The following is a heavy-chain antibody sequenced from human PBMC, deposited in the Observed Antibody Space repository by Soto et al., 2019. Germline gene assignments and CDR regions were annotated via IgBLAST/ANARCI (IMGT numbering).Heavy chain of an antibody. Sequence: GGSLRLSCAASGFTFSSYGMHWVRQAPGKGLEWVAVISYDGSNKYYADSVKGRFTISRDNSKNTLYLQMNSLRAEDTAVYYCAKDTNGEGDLDYWGQGTLVTVSS. CDR1: GFTFSSYG. CDR3: AKDTNGEGDLDY. D-gene: IGHD4-17*01. J-gene: IGHJ4*02. V-gene: IGHV3-30*18. CDR2: ISYDGSNK.